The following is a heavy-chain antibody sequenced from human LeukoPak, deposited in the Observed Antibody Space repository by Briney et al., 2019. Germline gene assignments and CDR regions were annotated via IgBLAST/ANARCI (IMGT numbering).Heavy chain of an antibody. V-gene: IGHV3-7*01. J-gene: IGHJ6*03. CDR1: GFSFSTYW. CDR2: IKQDGSEK. Sequence: PGGALRLSCAASGFSFSTYWMSWVRQAPGKGLEWVANIKQDGSEKYYVDSVKGRFTISRDNAKKSLYLQMNSLRAEDTAVYYCARGSPNYDILTGYYRGNYYYMDVWGKGTTVTVS. CDR3: ARGSPNYDILTGYYRGNYYYMDV. D-gene: IGHD3-9*01.